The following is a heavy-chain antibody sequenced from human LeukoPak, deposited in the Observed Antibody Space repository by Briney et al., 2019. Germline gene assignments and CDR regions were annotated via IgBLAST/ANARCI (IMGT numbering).Heavy chain of an antibody. J-gene: IGHJ4*02. Sequence: GRSLRLSCSASGFTFTRHGMHWVRQAPGKGLEWAAVIWYDGSDKYYTDSVKGRFTISRDNSRNTLYLQMNSLRVDDTAIYYCARDITSHYFDYCGQGALVTVSS. CDR3: ARDITSHYFDY. V-gene: IGHV3-33*01. D-gene: IGHD1-14*01. CDR1: GFTFTRHG. CDR2: IWYDGSDK.